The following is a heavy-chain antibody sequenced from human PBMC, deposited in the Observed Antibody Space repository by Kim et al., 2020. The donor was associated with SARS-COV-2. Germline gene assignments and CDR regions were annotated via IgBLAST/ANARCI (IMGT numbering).Heavy chain of an antibody. J-gene: IGHJ6*02. CDR3: ARAPLKYQLLNDYYYYYGMDV. Sequence: SVKVSCKASGGTFSSYAISWVRQAPGQGLEWMGGIIPIFGTANYAQKFQGRVTITADESTSTAYMELSSLRSEDTAVYYCARAPLKYQLLNDYYYYYGMDVWGQGTTVTVSS. CDR1: GGTFSSYA. CDR2: IIPIFGTA. D-gene: IGHD2-2*01. V-gene: IGHV1-69*13.